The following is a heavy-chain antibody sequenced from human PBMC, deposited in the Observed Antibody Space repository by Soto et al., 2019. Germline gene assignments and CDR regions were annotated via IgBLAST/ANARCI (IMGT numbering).Heavy chain of an antibody. Sequence: SETLSLTCAVSGGSISSSNWWSWVRQPPGKGLEWIGEIYHSGSTNYNPSLKSRVTISVDTSKNQFSLKLSSVTAADTAVYYCARGLNGDYYYYYGMDVWGQGTTVTVSS. J-gene: IGHJ6*02. CDR1: GGSISSSNW. V-gene: IGHV4-4*02. CDR3: ARGLNGDYYYYYGMDV. CDR2: IYHSGST. D-gene: IGHD4-17*01.